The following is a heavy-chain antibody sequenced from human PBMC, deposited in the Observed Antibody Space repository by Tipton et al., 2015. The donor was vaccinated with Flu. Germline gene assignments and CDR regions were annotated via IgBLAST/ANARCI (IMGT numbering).Heavy chain of an antibody. CDR3: ARHTGDSVRGVIDY. Sequence: TLSLTCAVSGYTISSGYYWTWIRQPPGKGLEWIGSIFYSGSTSYNSSLESRVTISVDTSKNQFSLKLSSVAAADTAVYYCARHTGDSVRGVIDYWGQGTLVTVSS. D-gene: IGHD3-10*02. J-gene: IGHJ4*02. CDR2: IFYSGST. CDR1: GYTISSGYY. V-gene: IGHV4-38-2*01.